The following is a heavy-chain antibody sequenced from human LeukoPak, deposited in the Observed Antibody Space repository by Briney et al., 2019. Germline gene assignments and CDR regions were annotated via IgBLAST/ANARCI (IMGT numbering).Heavy chain of an antibody. CDR2: IHTSGST. Sequence: PSQTLSLTCTVSGGSLSSGSSLSSGRYYWSWVRQPAGKGLEWIGRIHTSGSTNYNPSLKSRVTISIDTSKNQFSLKLSSVTAADTAVYYCARAPEGYCGRTSRYDPGPFDPWGQGTLLTVSS. D-gene: IGHD2-2*01. J-gene: IGHJ5*02. CDR1: GGSLSSGSSLSSGRYY. V-gene: IGHV4-61*02. CDR3: ARAPEGYCGRTSRYDPGPFDP.